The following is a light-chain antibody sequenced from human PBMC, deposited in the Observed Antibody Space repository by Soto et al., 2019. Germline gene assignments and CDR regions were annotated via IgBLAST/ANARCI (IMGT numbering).Light chain of an antibody. CDR2: GNK. CDR1: DSNIGANYD. Sequence: QAVLTQPPSVSGAPGQRVTISCTGSDSNIGANYDVHWYQQLPGSAPTLLIYGNKNRPSGVPDRFSGSRSGTSASLAITGLQPEDEAEYYCQSFDLRLSGSIFGGGTKLTVL. V-gene: IGLV1-40*01. CDR3: QSFDLRLSGSI. J-gene: IGLJ2*01.